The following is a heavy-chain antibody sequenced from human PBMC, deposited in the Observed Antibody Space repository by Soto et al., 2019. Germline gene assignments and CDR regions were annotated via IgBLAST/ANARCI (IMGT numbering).Heavy chain of an antibody. Sequence: ASVKVYCKASGYTFTSYDINWVRQATGQGLEWMGWMNPNSGNTGYAQKFQGRVTMTRNTSISTAYMELSSLRSEDTAVYYCARGQVPDDFWSGYYSYYDYYDFMDVWGKGTTVTVSS. J-gene: IGHJ6*03. CDR2: MNPNSGNT. V-gene: IGHV1-8*01. CDR3: ARGQVPDDFWSGYYSYYDYYDFMDV. D-gene: IGHD3-3*01. CDR1: GYTFTSYD.